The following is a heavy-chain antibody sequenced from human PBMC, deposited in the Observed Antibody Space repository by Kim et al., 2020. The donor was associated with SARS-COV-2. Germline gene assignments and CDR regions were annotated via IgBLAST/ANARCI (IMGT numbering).Heavy chain of an antibody. CDR2: IDNYGTGT. V-gene: IGHV3-74*01. J-gene: IGHJ4*02. CDR3: ATVFND. Sequence: GESLRLSCAVSGFKLSSNWMHWVRQAPGKGLVWVARIDNYGTGTSYADSVKGRFTISRDITKNTVYLQMNSLTAEDTAVYYCATVFNDWGQGTLVTVSS. CDR1: GFKLSSNW.